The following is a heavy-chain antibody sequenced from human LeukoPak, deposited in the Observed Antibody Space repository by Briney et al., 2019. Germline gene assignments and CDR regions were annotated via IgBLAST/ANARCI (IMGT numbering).Heavy chain of an antibody. D-gene: IGHD3-22*01. CDR1: GGSFSGYY. J-gene: IGHJ4*02. CDR3: AGGKYYYDSSGYLSY. CDR2: INHSGST. V-gene: IGHV4-34*01. Sequence: KPSETLSLTCAVYGGSFSGYYWSWIRQPPGKGLEWIGEINHSGSTNYNPSLKSRVTISVDTSKNQFSLKLSSVTAADTAVYYCAGGKYYYDSSGYLSYWGQGTLVTVSS.